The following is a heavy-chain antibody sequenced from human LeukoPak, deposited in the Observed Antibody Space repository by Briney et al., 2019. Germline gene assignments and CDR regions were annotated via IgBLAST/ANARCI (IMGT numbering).Heavy chain of an antibody. V-gene: IGHV3-23*01. CDR2: ISGSGGST. J-gene: IGHJ2*01. D-gene: IGHD7-27*01. Sequence: GGSLRLSCAASGFTFSSYAMSWVRQAPGKGLEWVSAISGSGGSTYYADSVKGRFTISRNNSKNTLYLQMNSLRAEDAAVYYCARDLSGDWYFDLWGRGTLVTVSS. CDR1: GFTFSSYA. CDR3: ARDLSGDWYFDL.